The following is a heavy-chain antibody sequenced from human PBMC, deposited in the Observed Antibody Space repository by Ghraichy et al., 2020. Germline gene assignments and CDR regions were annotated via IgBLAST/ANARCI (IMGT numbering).Heavy chain of an antibody. V-gene: IGHV4-34*01. D-gene: IGHD3-3*01. J-gene: IGHJ5*02. CDR3: ARGRSYDFWSGYSPYNWFDP. Sequence: SETLSLTCAVYGGSFSGYYWSWIRQPPGKGLEWIGEINHSGSTNYNPSLKSRVTISVDTSKNQFSLKLSSVTAADTAVYYCARGRSYDFWSGYSPYNWFDPWGQGTLVTVSS. CDR2: INHSGST. CDR1: GGSFSGYY.